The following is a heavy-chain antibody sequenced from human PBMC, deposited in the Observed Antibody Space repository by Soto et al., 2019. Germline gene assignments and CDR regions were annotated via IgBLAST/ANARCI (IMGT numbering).Heavy chain of an antibody. V-gene: IGHV5-51*01. J-gene: IGHJ6*03. CDR3: ARVYRSSTSCYANYYYYMDV. Sequence: GESLKISCKGSGYSFTSYWIGWVRQMPGKGLEWMGIIYPGDSDTRYSPSFQGQVTISADKSISTAYLQWSSLKASDTAMYYCARVYRSSTSCYANYYYYMDVWGKGTTVTVSS. CDR1: GYSFTSYW. D-gene: IGHD2-2*01. CDR2: IYPGDSDT.